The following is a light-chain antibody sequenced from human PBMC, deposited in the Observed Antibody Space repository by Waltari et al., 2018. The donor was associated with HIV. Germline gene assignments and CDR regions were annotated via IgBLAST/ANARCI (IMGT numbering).Light chain of an antibody. CDR1: TGAVTSGHC. V-gene: IGLV7-46*01. CDR2: VTS. Sequence: QAVVTQEPSLTVSPGGTVTLTCASSTGAVTSGHCPYWFQRRPGQAPKTLLFVTSNGHSWTPARFAGSRLGDKAALTLTGAQFEDEADYFCLLSFNGVVVFGGGTSLTVL. J-gene: IGLJ2*01. CDR3: LLSFNGVVV.